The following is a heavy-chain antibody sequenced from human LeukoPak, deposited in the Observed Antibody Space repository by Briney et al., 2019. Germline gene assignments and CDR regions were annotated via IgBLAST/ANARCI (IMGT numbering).Heavy chain of an antibody. Sequence: GGSLRLSCAASGFTFSSYSMNWVRQAPGKGLEWISYINSRGSTIYYADAVKGRFTISRDNAKNSLYLQMNSLRAEDTAVYYCARDNYDSSTPYYFDNWGQGTLVTVSS. CDR1: GFTFSSYS. J-gene: IGHJ4*02. D-gene: IGHD3-22*01. CDR3: ARDNYDSSTPYYFDN. CDR2: INSRGSTI. V-gene: IGHV3-48*04.